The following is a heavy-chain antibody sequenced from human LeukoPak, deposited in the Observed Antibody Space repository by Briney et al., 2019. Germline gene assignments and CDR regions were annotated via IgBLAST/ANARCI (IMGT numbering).Heavy chain of an antibody. CDR3: ASGGPTRGTLAS. V-gene: IGHV3-30*02. CDR1: GFALSSYG. Sequence: PGGSLRLSCAASGFALSSYGMYWVRQTPDKGLEWVAYSRRDGTYVNYADSVKGRFIISRDNSKNTLGPQMNSLRVEDTALYYCASGGPTRGTLASWGQGTLVPVSS. D-gene: IGHD1-26*01. CDR2: SRRDGTYV. J-gene: IGHJ4*02.